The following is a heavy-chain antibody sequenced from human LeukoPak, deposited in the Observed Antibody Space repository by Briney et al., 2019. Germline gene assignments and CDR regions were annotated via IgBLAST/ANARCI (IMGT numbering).Heavy chain of an antibody. J-gene: IGHJ4*02. CDR1: GFTFDDYA. D-gene: IGHD1-26*01. V-gene: IGHV3-9*01. Sequence: PGGSLRLSCAASGFTFDDYAMHWVRQAPGKGLEWVSGISWNSGSIGYADSVKGRFTISRDNAKNSLYLQMNSLRAEDTALYYCAKDISGSYLTVFDYWGQGTLVTVSS. CDR2: ISWNSGSI. CDR3: AKDISGSYLTVFDY.